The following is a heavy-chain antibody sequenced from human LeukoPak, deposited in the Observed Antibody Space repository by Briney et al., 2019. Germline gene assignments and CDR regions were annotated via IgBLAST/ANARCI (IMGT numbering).Heavy chain of an antibody. CDR2: IIPILGIA. Sequence: ASVKVSCKASGGTFSSYAISWVRQAPGQGLEWMGRIIPILGIANYAQKFQGRVTITADKSTSTAYMELSSLRSEDTAVYYCARDRPNYDILTGRRRPNAFDIWGQGTMVTVSS. V-gene: IGHV1-69*04. J-gene: IGHJ3*02. D-gene: IGHD3-9*01. CDR1: GGTFSSYA. CDR3: ARDRPNYDILTGRRRPNAFDI.